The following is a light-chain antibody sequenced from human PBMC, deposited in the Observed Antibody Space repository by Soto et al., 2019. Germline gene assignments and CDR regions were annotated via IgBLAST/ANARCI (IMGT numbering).Light chain of an antibody. CDR3: SSYSRTTTLVV. V-gene: IGLV2-14*03. Sequence: QSALTQPASVSGSPGQSITISCTGTSSDIGAFTSVSWYQQHPGKAPKLIIYDIIHRPPGVSDRFSGSKSVNTASLTVSGLHPEDEANYYCSSYSRTTTLVVFGGGTKLTVL. CDR2: DII. J-gene: IGLJ2*01. CDR1: SSDIGAFTS.